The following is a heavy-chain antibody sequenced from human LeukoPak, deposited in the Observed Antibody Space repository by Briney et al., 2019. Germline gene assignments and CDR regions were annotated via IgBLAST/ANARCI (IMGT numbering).Heavy chain of an antibody. Sequence: KPVGSLRLSCAAPGFTFSDYYMSWIRQAPGQGLEWVSHISNSGSTIYYADSVKGRFTVSRDNAENSLYLQMNSLRAEDTAVYYCAKKDGYTSSWSFDYWGQGTLVTVSS. V-gene: IGHV3-11*01. CDR2: ISNSGSTI. J-gene: IGHJ4*02. CDR3: AKKDGYTSSWSFDY. D-gene: IGHD6-13*01. CDR1: GFTFSDYY.